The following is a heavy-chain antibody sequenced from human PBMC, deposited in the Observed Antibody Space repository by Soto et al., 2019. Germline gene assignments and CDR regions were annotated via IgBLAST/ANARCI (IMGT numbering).Heavy chain of an antibody. CDR2: ISGSGGST. CDR1: GFTFSSYA. D-gene: IGHD2-15*01. Sequence: GGSLRLSCAASGFTFSSYAMSWVRQAPGKGLEWVSAISGSGGSTYYADSVKGRFTISRDNSKNTLYLQMNSLRAEDTAVYYCAKDSDIVVVVAAMGFDYWGQGTLVTVSS. J-gene: IGHJ4*02. V-gene: IGHV3-23*01. CDR3: AKDSDIVVVVAAMGFDY.